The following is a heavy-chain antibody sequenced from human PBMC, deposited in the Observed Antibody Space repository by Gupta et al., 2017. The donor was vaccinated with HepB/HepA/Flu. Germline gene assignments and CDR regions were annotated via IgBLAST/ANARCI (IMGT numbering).Heavy chain of an antibody. CDR2: IIPIFGTA. Sequence: QVQLVQSGAEVKKPGSSVKVSCKASGGTFSSYAISWLRQAPGQGLEWMGGIIPIFGTANYAQKFQGRVTITADESTSTAYMELSSLRSEDTAVYYCARGIWIREWSNPLSYYYYYMDVWGKGTTVTVSS. CDR3: ARGIWIREWSNPLSYYYYYMDV. J-gene: IGHJ6*03. CDR1: GGTFSSYA. D-gene: IGHD3-3*01. V-gene: IGHV1-69*01.